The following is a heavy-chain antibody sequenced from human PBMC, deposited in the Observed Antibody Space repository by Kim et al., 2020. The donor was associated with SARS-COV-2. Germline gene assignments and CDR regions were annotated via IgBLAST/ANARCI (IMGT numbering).Heavy chain of an antibody. CDR3: GGGDNTRTQITMLRGAPFVC. J-gene: IGHJ4*02. CDR1: GYTLTNYI. CDR2: INTGTGDT. V-gene: IGHV1-3*04. D-gene: IGHD3-10*01. Sequence: ASVKVSCKISGYTLTNYIVHWVRQAPGQSLEWLGWINTGTGDTRYSQRFQGRVTITRGTSANTAYMELRGLRSEETAVYYCGGGDNTRTQITMLRGAPFVCWGQGTLVTVSS.